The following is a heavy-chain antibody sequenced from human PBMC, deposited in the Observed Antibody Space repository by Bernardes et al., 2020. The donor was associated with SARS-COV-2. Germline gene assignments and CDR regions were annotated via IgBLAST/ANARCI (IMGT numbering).Heavy chain of an antibody. D-gene: IGHD3-10*01. CDR3: VTLHI. CDR2: IYSGGST. Sequence: GGSLRLSCAASGFSVSSTHMRWVRQVPGKGLEWVALIYSGGSTYSADSVKGRFTISRDNSRNTLSLQMNSLRAEDTAIYYCVTLHIWGQGTMVTVSS. CDR1: GFSVSSTH. V-gene: IGHV3-66*01. J-gene: IGHJ3*02.